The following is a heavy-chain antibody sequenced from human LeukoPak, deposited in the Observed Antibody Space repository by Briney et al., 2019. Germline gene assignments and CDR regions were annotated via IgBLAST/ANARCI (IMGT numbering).Heavy chain of an antibody. J-gene: IGHJ4*02. Sequence: SETLSLTCTVSGGSISSYYWSWIRQPAGKGLEWIGRIYTSGSTNYNPSLKSRVTMSVDTSKNQFSLKLSAVTAADTAVYYCARGGAVAGEFDYWGQGTLVTVSS. CDR2: IYTSGST. CDR1: GGSISSYY. V-gene: IGHV4-4*07. CDR3: ARGGAVAGEFDY. D-gene: IGHD6-19*01.